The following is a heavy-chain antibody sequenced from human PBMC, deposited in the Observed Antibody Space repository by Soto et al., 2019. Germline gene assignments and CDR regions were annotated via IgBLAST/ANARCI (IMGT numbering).Heavy chain of an antibody. Sequence: QVQLQQWGAGLLKPSETLSLTCAVSGGSLSDYYWPWIRQSPGKGLEWIGEIHPSGSTYYNPSLRSRVTISVDTSKHQFSLKLTSLTAADTAIYYCARGRDEYKWGNVWGHGTTVTVSS. CDR1: GGSLSDYY. V-gene: IGHV4-34*01. J-gene: IGHJ6*02. D-gene: IGHD1-1*01. CDR2: IHPSGST. CDR3: ARGRDEYKWGNV.